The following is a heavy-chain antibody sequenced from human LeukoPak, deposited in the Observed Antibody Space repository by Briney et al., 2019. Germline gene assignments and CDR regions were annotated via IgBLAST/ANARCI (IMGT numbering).Heavy chain of an antibody. CDR3: ARGPVAALHFDY. D-gene: IGHD6-19*01. V-gene: IGHV3-48*01. CDR1: GFTFSSYS. Sequence: GGSLRLSCAASGFTFSSYSMNWVRQAPGKGLECVSYISSSSGAIYYADSMKGRFTISRDNAKNSLYLQMNSLRAEDTAVYYCARGPVAALHFDYCGQGTLVTVSS. J-gene: IGHJ4*02. CDR2: ISSSSGAI.